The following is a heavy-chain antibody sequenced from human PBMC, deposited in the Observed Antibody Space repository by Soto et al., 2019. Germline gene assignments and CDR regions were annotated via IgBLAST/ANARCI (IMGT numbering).Heavy chain of an antibody. V-gene: IGHV3-64*01. CDR3: ARRIPFGYDMDV. D-gene: IGHD2-21*01. CDR1: GFTFSSYA. CDR2: ITSSGGNT. J-gene: IGHJ6*02. Sequence: EVQLVESGGGLVQPGGSLRLSCAASGFTFSSYAMHWVRQAPGKGLEYVSVITSSGGNTDYASSVKGRFTISRDNSKNTLYLQMGSLRAEDMAVYYWARRIPFGYDMDVGGQGTTVTVSS.